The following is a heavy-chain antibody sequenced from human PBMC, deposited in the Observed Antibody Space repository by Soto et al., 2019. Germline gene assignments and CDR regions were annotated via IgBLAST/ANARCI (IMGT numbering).Heavy chain of an antibody. CDR2: IYCHDDK. CDR3: AHRTLLSGDYGLPPASYYYYYGMYG. D-gene: IGHD4-17*01. Sequence: QITLKESGPTLVKPTQTLTLTCTFSWFSLSTSEVGVGWIRQTPGTALEWLALIYCHDDKRYSPSLKSRLTTNKDTNKNREVLTTHTLDPVDTATYYSAHRTLLSGDYGLPPASYYYYYGMYGWGQGTTFAVAS. CDR1: WFSLSTSEVG. J-gene: IGHJ6*02. V-gene: IGHV2-5*01.